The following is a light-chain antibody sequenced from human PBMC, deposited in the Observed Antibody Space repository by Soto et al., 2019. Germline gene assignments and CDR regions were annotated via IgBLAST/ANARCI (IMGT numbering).Light chain of an antibody. J-gene: IGLJ2*01. Sequence: QSVLTQPASVSGSPGQSITISCTGTSSDVGGYNYVSWYQQHPGKAPKLMIYDVSNRPSGVSNRFSGSKSGNMASLTISGLQAEDEADYYCSSYTSSSPVVFGGGTEVTVL. V-gene: IGLV2-14*01. CDR1: SSDVGGYNY. CDR3: SSYTSSSPVV. CDR2: DVS.